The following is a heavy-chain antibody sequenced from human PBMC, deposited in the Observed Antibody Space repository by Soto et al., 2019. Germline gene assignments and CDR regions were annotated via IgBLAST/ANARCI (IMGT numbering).Heavy chain of an antibody. Sequence: GGSLRLSCAASGFTFSTYWMSWVRQAPGKGLEWVANLTSDGTDKYYADSLKGRFTISRDNSKNTLYLQMNSLRAEDTAVYYCAKDRITIFGVVITGEDYYYYGMDVWGQGTTVTVSS. CDR1: GFTFSTYW. D-gene: IGHD3-3*01. J-gene: IGHJ6*02. CDR2: LTSDGTDK. V-gene: IGHV3-7*01. CDR3: AKDRITIFGVVITGEDYYYYGMDV.